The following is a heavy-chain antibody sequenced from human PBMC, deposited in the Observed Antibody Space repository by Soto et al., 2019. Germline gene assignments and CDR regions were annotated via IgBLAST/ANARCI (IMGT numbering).Heavy chain of an antibody. CDR3: ATRSGGGGAFDI. D-gene: IGHD3-10*01. Sequence: EVQLVESGGGLVLPGGSLRLSCAASRFTFSNYGMNWVRQAPGKGLEWVSYIGSSGRTTYYADSLKGRFTISRDNAKNSLYLQMNSLRAEDTAVYYCATRSGGGGAFDIWRQGTMVTVSS. V-gene: IGHV3-48*03. J-gene: IGHJ3*02. CDR1: RFTFSNYG. CDR2: IGSSGRTT.